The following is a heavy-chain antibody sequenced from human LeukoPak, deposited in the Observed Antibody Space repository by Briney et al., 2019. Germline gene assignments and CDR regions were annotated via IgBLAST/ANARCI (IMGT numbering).Heavy chain of an antibody. J-gene: IGHJ6*02. V-gene: IGHV3-7*01. Sequence: GSLRLSCAASGFTFSNYWMSWVRQAPGKGLEWVANIKQDGSEKYYVDSVKGRFTISRDNAKNSLYLQMNSLSAEDTAVYYCARMHYNYYYDMDVWGQGTTVTVSS. CDR2: IKQDGSEK. CDR3: ARMHYNYYYDMDV. CDR1: GFTFSNYW.